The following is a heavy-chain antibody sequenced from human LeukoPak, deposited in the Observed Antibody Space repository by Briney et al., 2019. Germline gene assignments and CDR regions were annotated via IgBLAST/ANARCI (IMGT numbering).Heavy chain of an antibody. CDR1: GLTRSDAW. J-gene: IGHJ4*02. CDR2: IKSKIDGGLK. V-gene: IGHV3-15*01. Sequence: GGSLRLSCAASGLTRSDAWLIWVRQAPGKGLEGVARIKSKIDGGLKDYAAPVKGTFTISRDDSENTVYLQINSLKIEDTAMYYCATGRSGYFDSWGQGTLVTVSS. CDR3: ATGRSGYFDS.